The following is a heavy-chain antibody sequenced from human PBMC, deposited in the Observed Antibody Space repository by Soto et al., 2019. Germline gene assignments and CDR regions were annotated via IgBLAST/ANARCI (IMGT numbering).Heavy chain of an antibody. D-gene: IGHD3-10*01. CDR2: INTYTGDA. CDR1: GYTFSNYG. Sequence: QVQLVQSGAEVKKPGASVKVSCKASGYTFSNYGINWVRQAPGQGLEWMGWINTYTGDANFAQKFQGRVTLTTDTSTSTAYMEVRGLRSDDTAIYYCAASPQFAYWGQGTLVSVSS. J-gene: IGHJ4*02. V-gene: IGHV1-18*01. CDR3: AASPQFAY.